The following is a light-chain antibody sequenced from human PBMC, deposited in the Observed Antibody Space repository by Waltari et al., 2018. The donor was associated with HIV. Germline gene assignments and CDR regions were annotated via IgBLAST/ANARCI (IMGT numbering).Light chain of an antibody. CDR2: SNN. CDR3: AAWDDSLSAWV. CDR1: SSHLGRTP. V-gene: IGLV1-44*01. J-gene: IGLJ3*02. Sequence: QSVLTQPPSASGPPGQRVTISCSGSSSHLGRTPVNWFQQLPGTAPKLLIYSNNQRPSGVPDRLSGSKSDTSASLAISGLQSEDEADYDCAAWDDSLSAWVFGGGTKLAVL.